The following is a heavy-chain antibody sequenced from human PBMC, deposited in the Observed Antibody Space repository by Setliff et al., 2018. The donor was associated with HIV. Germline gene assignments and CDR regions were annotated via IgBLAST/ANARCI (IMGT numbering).Heavy chain of an antibody. D-gene: IGHD3-3*01. J-gene: IGHJ3*02. CDR1: GGSFSGYY. Sequence: SETLSLTCAVYGGSFSGYYRSWIRQPPGKGLEWIGEINHSGSTNYNPSLKSRVTISVDTSKNQFSLKLSSVTAADTAVYYCVRVDGYDFWSGYYTPHAFDIWGQGTMVTVSS. CDR3: VRVDGYDFWSGYYTPHAFDI. V-gene: IGHV4-34*01. CDR2: INHSGST.